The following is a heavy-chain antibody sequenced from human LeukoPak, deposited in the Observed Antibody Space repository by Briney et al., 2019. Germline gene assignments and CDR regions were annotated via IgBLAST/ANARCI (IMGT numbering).Heavy chain of an antibody. CDR3: ARDTSWAVAGTYYYYYYMDV. Sequence: GGSLRLSCAASGFTFSSYAMHWVRQAPGKGLEWVALISYDGSNKYYADSVKGRFTISRDNAKNSLYLQMNSLRAEDTAVYYCARDTSWAVAGTYYYYYYMDVWGKGTTVTVSS. J-gene: IGHJ6*03. V-gene: IGHV3-30*04. CDR2: ISYDGSNK. D-gene: IGHD6-19*01. CDR1: GFTFSSYA.